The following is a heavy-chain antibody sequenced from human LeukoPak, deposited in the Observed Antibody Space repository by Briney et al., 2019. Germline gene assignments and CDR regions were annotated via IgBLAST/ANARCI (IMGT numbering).Heavy chain of an antibody. CDR1: GYTFTGYY. V-gene: IGHV1-2*02. D-gene: IGHD6-13*01. CDR3: ARKPHSITWFGQNWFDP. Sequence: ASVKVSCKASGYTFTGYYMHWVRQAPGQGLEWMGWINPNSGDTNYAQKFQGRVTMTRDTSISTAYMELSRLRSDDTAVYYCARKPHSITWFGQNWFDPWGQGTLVTVSS. CDR2: INPNSGDT. J-gene: IGHJ5*02.